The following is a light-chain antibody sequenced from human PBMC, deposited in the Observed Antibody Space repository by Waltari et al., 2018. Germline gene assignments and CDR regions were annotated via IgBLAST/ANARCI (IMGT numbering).Light chain of an antibody. V-gene: IGLV1-40*01. CDR2: GVN. Sequence: QSVLTQPPSVSGAPGQRVPISCTGGGSNIGAGYDVHWYRQLPGKAPELLIYGVNNRPSGVPDRFFGSLSGTSASLAITGLQAEDEADYYCQSYDTSLSVVFGGGTKLTV. CDR3: QSYDTSLSVV. CDR1: GSNIGAGYD. J-gene: IGLJ2*01.